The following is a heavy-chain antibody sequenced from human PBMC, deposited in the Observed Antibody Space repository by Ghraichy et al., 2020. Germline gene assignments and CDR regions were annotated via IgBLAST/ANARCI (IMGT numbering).Heavy chain of an antibody. V-gene: IGHV3-48*02. Sequence: GGSLRLSCAASGFTFSSYSMNWVRQAPGKGLEWVSYISSSSSTIYYADSVKGRFTISGDNAKNSLYLQMNRLRDEDTAVYYCARDRASTYYYDSSGFSFWGQGTLVTVTS. CDR2: ISSSSSTI. CDR3: ARDRASTYYYDSSGFSF. J-gene: IGHJ4*02. CDR1: GFTFSSYS. D-gene: IGHD3-22*01.